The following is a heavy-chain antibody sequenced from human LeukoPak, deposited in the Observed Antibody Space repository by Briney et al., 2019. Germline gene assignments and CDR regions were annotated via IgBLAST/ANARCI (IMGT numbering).Heavy chain of an antibody. J-gene: IGHJ5*02. CDR3: AKAFDSSGRNWFDP. V-gene: IGHV3-23*01. Sequence: PGGSLRLSCAASGFTFSSYGMSWVRQAPGKGLEWVSAISGSGGSTYYADSVKGRFTISRDNSKNTLYLQMNSLRAEDTAVYYCAKAFDSSGRNWFDPWGQGTLVTVSS. CDR1: GFTFSSYG. D-gene: IGHD3-22*01. CDR2: ISGSGGST.